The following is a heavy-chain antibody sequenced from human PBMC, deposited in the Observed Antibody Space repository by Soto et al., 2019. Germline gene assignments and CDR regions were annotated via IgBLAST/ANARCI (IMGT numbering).Heavy chain of an antibody. D-gene: IGHD3-10*01. CDR1: GFTFGDYV. J-gene: IGHJ6*02. CDR3: TREDRFFTYGMDV. V-gene: IGHV3-49*04. CDR2: IRSETFGGTA. Sequence: GGSLSLSCSASGFTFGDYVMNWVREAPGKGLEGISFIRSETFGGTAEYAASVKGRFIISRDDSKRTTYLQLNDLKAEDTDVYYCTREDRFFTYGMDVWGQGTTVTV.